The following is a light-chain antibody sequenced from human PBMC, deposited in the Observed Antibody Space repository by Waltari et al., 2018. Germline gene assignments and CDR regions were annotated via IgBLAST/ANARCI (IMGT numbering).Light chain of an antibody. CDR1: QDISNH. CDR3: QQSYHNPPT. Sequence: DVQMTQSPSSLSASLGDRVTITCRPSQDISNHCTWYQQKPGKAPKLLIYESFNLQSGVPSRFSGSASGTNFPLTIGSLQPEDFATYYWQQSYHNPPTFGQGTRLDIE. CDR2: ESF. J-gene: IGKJ5*01. V-gene: IGKV1-39*01.